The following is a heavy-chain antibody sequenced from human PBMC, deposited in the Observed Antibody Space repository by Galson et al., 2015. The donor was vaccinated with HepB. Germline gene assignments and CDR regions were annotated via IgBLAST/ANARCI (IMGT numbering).Heavy chain of an antibody. V-gene: IGHV3-21*01. Sequence: SLRLSCAASGFTFSSYSMNWVRQAPGKGLEWVSSISSSSSYIYYADSVKGRFTISRDNAKNSLYLQMNSLRAEDAAVYYCARDAFDIVGAILFDYWGQGTLVTVSS. CDR2: ISSSSSYI. D-gene: IGHD1-26*01. J-gene: IGHJ4*02. CDR3: ARDAFDIVGAILFDY. CDR1: GFTFSSYS.